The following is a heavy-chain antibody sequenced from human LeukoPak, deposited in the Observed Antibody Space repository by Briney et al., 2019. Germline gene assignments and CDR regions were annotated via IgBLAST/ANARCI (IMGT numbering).Heavy chain of an antibody. J-gene: IGHJ4*02. Sequence: GESLKISCKGSGYGFPTYWIGWVRQMPGKGLEWMGIIYPGDSDTRYSPSFQGQVTISADKSISTAYLQWSSLEASNTAMYYCARQDTAMALLAYWGQGTLVTVSS. CDR2: IYPGDSDT. CDR3: ARQDTAMALLAY. D-gene: IGHD5-18*01. V-gene: IGHV5-51*01. CDR1: GYGFPTYW.